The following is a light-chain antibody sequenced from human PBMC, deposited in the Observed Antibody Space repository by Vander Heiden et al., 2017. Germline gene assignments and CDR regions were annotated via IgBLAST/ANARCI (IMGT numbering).Light chain of an antibody. J-gene: IGLJ2*01. CDR3: CSFAGSAVFVI. Sequence: QSALTQPASVSGSPGQSITISCSGTRSDIGSYNLFSWFQQYPGKAPKLLIFEVNRRPSGVSSRFSGSKSGNMASLTISGLQADDEATYYCCSFAGSAVFVIFGGGTKVTVV. CDR2: EVN. CDR1: RSDIGSYNL. V-gene: IGLV2-23*02.